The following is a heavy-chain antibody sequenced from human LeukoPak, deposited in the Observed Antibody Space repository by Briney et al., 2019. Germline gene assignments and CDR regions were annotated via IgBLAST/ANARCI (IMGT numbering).Heavy chain of an antibody. V-gene: IGHV3-43*01. D-gene: IGHD3-10*01. CDR1: GFTFDDYT. J-gene: IGHJ1*01. CDR3: AKDFFPSGSPWLGFFQQ. CDR2: ISWDAGRT. Sequence: GGSLRLSCAASGFTFDDYTMHWVRQAPGKGLEWVSLISWDAGRTYHADSVKGRFTISRDNSKNSLYLQMNSLRAEDTAFYYCAKDFFPSGSPWLGFFQQWGQGTLVTVSS.